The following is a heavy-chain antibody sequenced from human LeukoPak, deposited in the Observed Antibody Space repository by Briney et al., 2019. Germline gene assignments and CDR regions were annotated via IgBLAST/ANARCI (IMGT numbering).Heavy chain of an antibody. Sequence: SVKVSCKASGGTFSSYAISWVRQAPAQGLEWMGGIIPICGTANYAQKFQGRVTITADESTSTAYMELSSLRSEDTAVYYCARAPAHIAAGLYYYYYYGMDVWGQGTTVTVSS. D-gene: IGHD6-6*01. CDR3: ARAPAHIAAGLYYYYYYGMDV. V-gene: IGHV1-69*01. J-gene: IGHJ6*02. CDR1: GGTFSSYA. CDR2: IIPICGTA.